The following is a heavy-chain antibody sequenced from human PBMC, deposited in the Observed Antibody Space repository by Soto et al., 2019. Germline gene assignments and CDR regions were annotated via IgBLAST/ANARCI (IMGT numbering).Heavy chain of an antibody. J-gene: IGHJ4*02. Sequence: SVKVSCKASGYTFTSYDINWVRQAPGQGLEWMGGIIPNCGTANYAQKFQGRVTITADESTSTAYMELSSLRSEDTAVYYCARVGLQWLVEPFDYWGQGTLVTVSS. CDR1: GYTFTSYD. CDR2: IIPNCGTA. CDR3: ARVGLQWLVEPFDY. V-gene: IGHV1-69*13. D-gene: IGHD6-19*01.